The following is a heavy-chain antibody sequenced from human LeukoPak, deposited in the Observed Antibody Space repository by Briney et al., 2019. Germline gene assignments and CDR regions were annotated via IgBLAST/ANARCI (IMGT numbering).Heavy chain of an antibody. J-gene: IGHJ3*02. Sequence: PGGSLRLSCAASGFTVSSNYMSWVRQAPGKGLEWVSVIYSGGSTCYADSVKGRFTISRDNSKNTLYLQMNSLRAEDTAVYYCARDRFTNPRVGDAFDIWGQGTMVTVSS. V-gene: IGHV3-53*01. CDR2: IYSGGST. CDR3: ARDRFTNPRVGDAFDI. D-gene: IGHD3-16*01. CDR1: GFTVSSNY.